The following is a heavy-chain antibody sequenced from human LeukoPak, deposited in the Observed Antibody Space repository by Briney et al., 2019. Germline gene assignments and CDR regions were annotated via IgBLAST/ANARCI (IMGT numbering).Heavy chain of an antibody. Sequence: GGSLRLSCAASGFTVSSNYMSWVRQAPGKGLEWVSVIYSGGSTYYADSVKGRFTISRDNSKNTLYLQMNSLRAEDTAVYYCAKELLGAMVTSWGQGTLVTVSS. J-gene: IGHJ5*02. D-gene: IGHD5-18*01. V-gene: IGHV3-66*01. CDR3: AKELLGAMVTS. CDR2: IYSGGST. CDR1: GFTVSSNY.